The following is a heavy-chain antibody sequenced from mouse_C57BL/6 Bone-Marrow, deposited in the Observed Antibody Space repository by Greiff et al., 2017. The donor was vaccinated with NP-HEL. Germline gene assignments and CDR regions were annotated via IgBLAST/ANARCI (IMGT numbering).Heavy chain of an antibody. D-gene: IGHD6-5*01. J-gene: IGHJ4*01. CDR1: GFSLTSYG. CDR3: ARNRYAAMDY. CDR2: IWSGGST. Sequence: VKLQESGPGLVQPSQSLSITCTASGFSLTSYGVHWVRQSPGKGLEWLGVIWSGGSTDYNAALISRLSTSKDNSKGQVFFKMNSLQADDTAIYYCARNRYAAMDYWGQGTSVTVSS. V-gene: IGHV2-2*01.